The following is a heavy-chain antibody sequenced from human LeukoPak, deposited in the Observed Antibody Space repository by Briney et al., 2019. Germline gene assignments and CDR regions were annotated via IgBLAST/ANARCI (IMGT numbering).Heavy chain of an antibody. Sequence: ASVKVSCKPSGYTFTSNGISWVRQAPGQGLEWMGRISTYNGNTKYAQELQGRVTMTTDTSTSTAFMELRSLRTDDTAVYYCARLCLGCCTNGVCYGHAFDIWGQGTMVTVSS. D-gene: IGHD2-8*01. CDR3: ARLCLGCCTNGVCYGHAFDI. J-gene: IGHJ3*02. CDR2: ISTYNGNT. CDR1: GYTFTSNG. V-gene: IGHV1-18*01.